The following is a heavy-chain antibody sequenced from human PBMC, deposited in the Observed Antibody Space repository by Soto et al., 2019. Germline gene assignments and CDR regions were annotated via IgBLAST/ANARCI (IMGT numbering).Heavy chain of an antibody. J-gene: IGHJ4*02. D-gene: IGHD3-9*01. Sequence: LSLTCSVSGGSISTYYWSWIRQSPGKGLEWIGYISYSGTTNYNPSLKSRVIISVDMSKNQFSLKLTSVTAADTAVYYCARESYDSSFQYWGQGTLVTVSS. V-gene: IGHV4-59*01. CDR2: ISYSGTT. CDR3: ARESYDSSFQY. CDR1: GGSISTYY.